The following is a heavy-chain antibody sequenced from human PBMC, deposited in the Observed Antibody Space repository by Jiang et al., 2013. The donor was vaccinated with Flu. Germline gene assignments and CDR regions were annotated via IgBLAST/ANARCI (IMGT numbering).Heavy chain of an antibody. J-gene: IGHJ5*02. CDR1: GFTFSSYA. V-gene: IGHV3-23*01. D-gene: IGHD1-26*01. CDR3: AKSPPTAGPLFDP. Sequence: VQLLESGGDLIQPGGSLRLSCAASGFTFSSYAMSWVRQAPGKGLEWVSTISGSGGSSFYADSVKGRFTISRDNSKHTLYLQMNSLRAEDTAVYYCAKSPPTAGPLFDPWGQGTLVTVSS. CDR2: ISGSGGSS.